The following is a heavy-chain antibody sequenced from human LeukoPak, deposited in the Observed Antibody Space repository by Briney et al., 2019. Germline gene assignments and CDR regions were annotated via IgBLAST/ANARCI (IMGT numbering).Heavy chain of an antibody. CDR3: ARGGYYDSSGYDSHDAFDI. Sequence: ASVKVSCKASGGTFSSYAISWVRQAPGQGLEWVEGIIPIFGTANYAQKFQGRVTITADESTSTAYMELSSLRSEDTAVYYCARGGYYDSSGYDSHDAFDIWGQGTMVTVSS. V-gene: IGHV1-69*13. CDR2: IIPIFGTA. D-gene: IGHD3-22*01. CDR1: GGTFSSYA. J-gene: IGHJ3*02.